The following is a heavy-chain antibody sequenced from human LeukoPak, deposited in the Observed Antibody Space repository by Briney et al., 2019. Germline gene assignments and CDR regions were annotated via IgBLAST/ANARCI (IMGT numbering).Heavy chain of an antibody. J-gene: IGHJ4*02. CDR3: ARCYYYDNSGYYRGVDY. V-gene: IGHV4-30-2*01. CDR1: GGSISSVGYY. Sequence: PSETLSLTCTVSGGSISSVGYYWSWIRQPPGKGLEWIGYIYHSGSTYYNPSLKSRVTISVDTSKNQFSLKLSSVTAADTAVYYCARCYYYDNSGYYRGVDYWGQGTLVTVSS. D-gene: IGHD3-22*01. CDR2: IYHSGST.